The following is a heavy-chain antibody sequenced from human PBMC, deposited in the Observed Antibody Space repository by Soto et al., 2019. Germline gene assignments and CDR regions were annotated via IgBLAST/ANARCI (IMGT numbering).Heavy chain of an antibody. V-gene: IGHV3-33*01. CDR2: IWYDGSNK. Sequence: SLRLSCAASGFTFSSYGMHWVRQAPGKGLEWVAVIWYDGSNKYYADSVKGRFTISRDNSKNTLYLQMNSLRAENKAVYYCARPRSTVEWLATHFDYWGQGTLVTVSS. J-gene: IGHJ4*02. CDR3: ARPRSTVEWLATHFDY. CDR1: GFTFSSYG. D-gene: IGHD6-19*01.